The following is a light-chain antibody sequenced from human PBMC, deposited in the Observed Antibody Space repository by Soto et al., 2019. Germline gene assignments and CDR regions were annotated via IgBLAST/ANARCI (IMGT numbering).Light chain of an antibody. CDR2: AAS. J-gene: IGKJ4*01. CDR1: HDISNY. Sequence: DIQMTPSPSSLSASVGDRVTITCRATHDISNYLAWYQQKPGKVPKLLIYAASSLQSGVPSRFSGSESGTDFTLTITSLQPEDVATYYCQEYKNAPLTFGGGTKVDIK. CDR3: QEYKNAPLT. V-gene: IGKV1-27*01.